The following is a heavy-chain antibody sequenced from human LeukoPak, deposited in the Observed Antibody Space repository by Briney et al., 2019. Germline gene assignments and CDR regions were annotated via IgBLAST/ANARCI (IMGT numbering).Heavy chain of an antibody. CDR3: ARGGTRLLFDY. CDR1: GGSISSGSYY. Sequence: SETLSLTCTVSGGSISSGSYYWSWIRQPAGKGLEWIGRIYTSGSTNYNPSLKSRFTISVDTSKNQFSLKLSSVTAADTAVYYCARGGTRLLFDYWGQGTLVTVSS. V-gene: IGHV4-61*02. D-gene: IGHD3-10*01. J-gene: IGHJ4*02. CDR2: IYTSGST.